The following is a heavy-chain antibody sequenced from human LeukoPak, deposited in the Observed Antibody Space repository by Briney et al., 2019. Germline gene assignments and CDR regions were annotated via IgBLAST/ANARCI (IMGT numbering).Heavy chain of an antibody. CDR3: ARSPDYGGTKGEYYFDY. V-gene: IGHV3-7*01. CDR2: IKQDGSEK. Sequence: PGGSLRLSCVASGFTFSSRDWMTWVRQAPGKGLEWVANIKQDGSEKNYVDSVKGRFTISRDNAKNSVDLQMNSLRVEDTAAYYCARSPDYGGTKGEYYFDYWGQGTLVTVSS. CDR1: GFTFSSRDW. D-gene: IGHD4-23*01. J-gene: IGHJ4*02.